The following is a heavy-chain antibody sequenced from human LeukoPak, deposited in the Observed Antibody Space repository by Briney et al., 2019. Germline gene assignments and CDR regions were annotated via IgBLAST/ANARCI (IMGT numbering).Heavy chain of an antibody. Sequence: VASVKVSCKASGGTFSSYAISWVRQAPRQGLEWMGWISAYNGNTHYAQKLQGRVTMTTDTSTSTAYMEVRSLRSDDTAVYYCAREVGRGSDYWGQGTLVTVSS. CDR3: AREVGRGSDY. CDR1: GGTFSSYA. CDR2: ISAYNGNT. V-gene: IGHV1-18*01. D-gene: IGHD1-26*01. J-gene: IGHJ4*02.